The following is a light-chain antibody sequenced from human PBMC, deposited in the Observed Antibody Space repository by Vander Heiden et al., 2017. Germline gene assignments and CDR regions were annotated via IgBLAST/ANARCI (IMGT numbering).Light chain of an antibody. Sequence: DIVMAHSPDSLAVSLGERPTINCKSSQSVLYSSHNKNYLAWYQQKPGQPPKLLIYCASTRESGVTDRFSGSGSATDFTLTVSSLQAEDVAVYYCQQDDSTPPNFGGGTKVEIK. CDR1: QSVLYSSHNKNY. J-gene: IGKJ4*01. V-gene: IGKV4-1*01. CDR2: CAS. CDR3: QQDDSTPPN.